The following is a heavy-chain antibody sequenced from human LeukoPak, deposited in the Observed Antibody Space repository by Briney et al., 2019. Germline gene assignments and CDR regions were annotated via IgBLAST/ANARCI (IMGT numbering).Heavy chain of an antibody. Sequence: ASVTVSCKASGGTFSSYAISWVRQAPGQGLEWMGGIIPIFGTANYAQKFQGRVTITTDESTSTAYMEMSSLRSEDTAVYYCARNIGEYSSSPGAFDIWGQGTMVTVSS. CDR1: GGTFSSYA. CDR2: IIPIFGTA. CDR3: ARNIGEYSSSPGAFDI. D-gene: IGHD6-6*01. J-gene: IGHJ3*02. V-gene: IGHV1-69*05.